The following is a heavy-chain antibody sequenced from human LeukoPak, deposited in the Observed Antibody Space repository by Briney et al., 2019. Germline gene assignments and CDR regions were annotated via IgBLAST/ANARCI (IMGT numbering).Heavy chain of an antibody. Sequence: SETLSLTCTVSGGSISSGDYYWSWIRQPPGKGLEWIGYIYYSGSTYYNPSLKSRVTISVDTSKDQFSLKLSSVTAADTAVYYCARGSGYGDLAAFDYWGQGTLVTVSS. CDR2: IYYSGST. J-gene: IGHJ4*02. V-gene: IGHV4-30-4*01. D-gene: IGHD4-17*01. CDR3: ARGSGYGDLAAFDY. CDR1: GGSISSGDYY.